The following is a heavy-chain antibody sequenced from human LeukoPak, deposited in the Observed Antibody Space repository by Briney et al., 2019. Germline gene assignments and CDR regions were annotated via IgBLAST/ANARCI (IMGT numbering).Heavy chain of an antibody. Sequence: ASVKVSCKASGYTFTGYYMQWVRQAPGQGLEWMGWINPNSGGTNYAQKFQGRVTRTRDTSISTAYMELSRLRSDDTAVYYCARAGYDILTGYYHPLDYWGQGTLVTVSS. J-gene: IGHJ4*02. V-gene: IGHV1-2*02. CDR2: INPNSGGT. D-gene: IGHD3-9*01. CDR1: GYTFTGYY. CDR3: ARAGYDILTGYYHPLDY.